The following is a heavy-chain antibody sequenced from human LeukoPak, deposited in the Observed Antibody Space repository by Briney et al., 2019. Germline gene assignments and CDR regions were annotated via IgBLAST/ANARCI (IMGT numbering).Heavy chain of an antibody. CDR1: GFTVSSNH. Sequence: PWGSLRLSCAASGFTVSSNHMSWVRQGPGKGLEWVSVIGSGGSTYYADSVKGRFIISRDNSKNTLYLQMNSLRAEDTAVYYCASHSSSWYGFDYWGQGTLVTVSS. D-gene: IGHD6-13*01. V-gene: IGHV3-53*01. J-gene: IGHJ4*02. CDR3: ASHSSSWYGFDY. CDR2: IGSGGST.